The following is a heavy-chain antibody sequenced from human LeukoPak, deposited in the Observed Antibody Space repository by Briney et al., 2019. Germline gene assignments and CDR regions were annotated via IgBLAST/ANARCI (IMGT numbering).Heavy chain of an antibody. CDR2: IYTSGST. J-gene: IGHJ4*02. D-gene: IGHD4-23*01. CDR1: GGSISSYY. Sequence: SETLSLTCTVSGGSISSYYWNWIRQPPGKGLEWIGRIYTSGSTNYNPSLKSRVTMSVDTSKNQFSLKLSSVTAADTAVYYCARDRPYGGNSDYWGQGTLVTVSS. V-gene: IGHV4-4*07. CDR3: ARDRPYGGNSDY.